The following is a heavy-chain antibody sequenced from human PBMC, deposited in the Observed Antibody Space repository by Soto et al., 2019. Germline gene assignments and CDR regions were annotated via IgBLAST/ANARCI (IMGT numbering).Heavy chain of an antibody. D-gene: IGHD4-4*01. V-gene: IGHV3-23*01. Sequence: GGSLRLSCAASGFTFSSYGMRCVRQAPGQGLEWVSSISHSGNTYYSDSVKGRFTISRDNSKNTLYLHMDSLRAEDTATYYCAKLLHNSYYNVMEVWGQGTTVTVSS. CDR2: ISHSGNT. CDR1: GFTFSSYG. CDR3: AKLLHNSYYNVMEV. J-gene: IGHJ6*02.